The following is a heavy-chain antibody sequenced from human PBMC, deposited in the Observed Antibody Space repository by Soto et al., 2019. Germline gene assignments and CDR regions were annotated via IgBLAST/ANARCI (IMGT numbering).Heavy chain of an antibody. V-gene: IGHV3-9*01. Sequence: EVQLVQYGGGWVQPGRSLRLSCGASGFTFDDYGMHWVRQAPGKGLEWVSSISWNSGRIGYADSVKGRFTISRDNVKNSLYLQMNSLRAEDTALYYCPRSGEFSASDYFGFWGQGTLVTVSS. J-gene: IGHJ4*02. CDR2: ISWNSGRI. CDR3: PRSGEFSASDYFGF. D-gene: IGHD3-10*01. CDR1: GFTFDDYG.